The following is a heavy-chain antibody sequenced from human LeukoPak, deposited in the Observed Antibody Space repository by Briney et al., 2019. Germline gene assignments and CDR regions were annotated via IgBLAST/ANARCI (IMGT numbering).Heavy chain of an antibody. CDR1: GFSFSDYG. Sequence: RGSLRLSCAAPGFSFSDYGMHWVRQAPGKGLEWVAFIRSDGYHTYYTDFVKGRFTITRDNSKNTLYLQMNSLRLEDMGIYYCAKPSGSGVDFWGRGTRVTVSS. CDR3: AKPSGSGVDF. D-gene: IGHD1-26*01. J-gene: IGHJ4*02. V-gene: IGHV3-30*02. CDR2: IRSDGYHT.